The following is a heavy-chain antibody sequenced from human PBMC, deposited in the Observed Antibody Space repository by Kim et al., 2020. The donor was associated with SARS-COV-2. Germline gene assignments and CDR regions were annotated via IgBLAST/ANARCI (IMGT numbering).Heavy chain of an antibody. V-gene: IGHV3-23*01. Sequence: GGSLRLSCAASGFTFGTYAMSWVRQAPGKGLEWVSGISGSGGSTYYADSVKGRFTISRDSSKNTLYLQMNSLTADDTALYYCARTRRRSSSSCYVDYWG. CDR2: ISGSGGST. CDR3: ARTRRRSSSSCYVDY. D-gene: IGHD2-2*01. J-gene: IGHJ4*01. CDR1: GFTFGTYA.